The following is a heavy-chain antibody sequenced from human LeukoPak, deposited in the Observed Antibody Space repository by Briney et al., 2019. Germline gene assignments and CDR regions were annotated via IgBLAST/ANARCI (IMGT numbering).Heavy chain of an antibody. CDR3: AKGAHCSGWPCFDY. J-gene: IGHJ4*02. CDR2: IRYEWSNK. Sequence: GGSLRLSCASSGFTFSSYGMHWVSQPPGKGLEGVAFIRYEWSNKYYADSFKGGFTISRDNHKNTLYLQMNSLTAGEPAGYHFAKGAHCSGWPCFDYWGQGTLVTVSS. CDR1: GFTFSSYG. V-gene: IGHV3-30*02. D-gene: IGHD6-19*01.